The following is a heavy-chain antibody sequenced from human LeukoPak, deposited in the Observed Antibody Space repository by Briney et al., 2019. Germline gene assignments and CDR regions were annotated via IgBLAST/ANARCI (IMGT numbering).Heavy chain of an antibody. Sequence: SVKVSCRASGYTFTSYGISWVRQAPGQGLEWMGRIIPILGIANYAQKFQGRVTITADKSTSTAYMELSSLRSEDTAVYYCARDRSRKDIVVVPAASELRSDYWGQGTLVTVSS. J-gene: IGHJ4*02. D-gene: IGHD2-2*01. CDR1: GYTFTSYG. V-gene: IGHV1-69*04. CDR3: ARDRSRKDIVVVPAASELRSDY. CDR2: IIPILGIA.